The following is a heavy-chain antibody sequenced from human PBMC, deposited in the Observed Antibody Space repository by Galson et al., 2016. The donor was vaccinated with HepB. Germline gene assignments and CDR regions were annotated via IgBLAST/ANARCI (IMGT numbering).Heavy chain of an antibody. D-gene: IGHD3-22*01. Sequence: TLSLTCTVSGGAISSGGYYWSWIRQHPGKGLEWIGYIYFSGNTHYNPSLKSRVTISVDTSKNQFSLNLRSVTAADTAVYYCSQTSRGYYYFDRWGQGTLVTVSS. V-gene: IGHV4-31*03. J-gene: IGHJ5*02. CDR1: GGAISSGGYY. CDR3: SQTSRGYYYFDR. CDR2: IYFSGNT.